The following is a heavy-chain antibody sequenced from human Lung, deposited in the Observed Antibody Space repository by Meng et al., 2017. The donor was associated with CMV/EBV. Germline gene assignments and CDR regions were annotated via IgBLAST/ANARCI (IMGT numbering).Heavy chain of an antibody. D-gene: IGHD3-16*01. V-gene: IGHV3-23*01. CDR3: VKDGGDITNNIVWGGFDI. CDR1: GFTFSSYA. J-gene: IGHJ3*02. Sequence: SXAASGFTFSSYAMSWVRRAPGKGLEWVSAISGSATYTYYADSVKGRFTISRDNSKNTLFLQLNSLRAEDTAIYYCVKDGGDITNNIVWGGFDIXGQGXKVTVSS. CDR2: ISGSATYT.